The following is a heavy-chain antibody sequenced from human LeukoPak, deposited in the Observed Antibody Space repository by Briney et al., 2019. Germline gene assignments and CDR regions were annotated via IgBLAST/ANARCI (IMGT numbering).Heavy chain of an antibody. V-gene: IGHV3-21*01. D-gene: IGHD3-3*01. CDR2: ISSSSSYI. Sequence: GGSLRLSCAASGFTFSSYSMNWVRQAPGKGLEWVSSISSSSSYIYYADSVKGRFTVSRDNAKNSLYLQMNSLRAEDTAVYYCARGPYDFWSGYPLFGNYGMDVWGQGTTVTVSS. CDR3: ARGPYDFWSGYPLFGNYGMDV. J-gene: IGHJ6*02. CDR1: GFTFSSYS.